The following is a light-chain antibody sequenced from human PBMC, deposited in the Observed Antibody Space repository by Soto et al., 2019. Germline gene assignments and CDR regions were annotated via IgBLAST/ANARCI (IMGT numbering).Light chain of an antibody. V-gene: IGKV3-20*01. CDR3: QQYGGSPLT. J-gene: IGKJ4*01. CDR2: GAS. CDR1: QTVSSSF. Sequence: EIVLTQSPGTLSLSPGERATLSCRASQTVSSSFLAWFQQKPGQAPRFVIYGASRRASGIPDRFSGSGSGTDFTLTITRLEPEDFAVYYCQQYGGSPLTFGGGTKVEMK.